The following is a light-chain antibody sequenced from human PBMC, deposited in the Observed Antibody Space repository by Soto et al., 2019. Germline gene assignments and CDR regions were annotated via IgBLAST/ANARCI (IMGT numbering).Light chain of an antibody. CDR3: ATWDDILNGQV. J-gene: IGLJ2*01. CDR1: RSNIGNNA. V-gene: IGLV1-36*01. CDR2: YDD. Sequence: QSVLTQPPSVSEAPRQRVTISCSGSRSNIGNNAVSWYQQLPGKSPKLLIYYDDLVPSGVSDRFSGSKSGTSASLAISGLQSEDEADYYCATWDDILNGQVFGGVTKLTVL.